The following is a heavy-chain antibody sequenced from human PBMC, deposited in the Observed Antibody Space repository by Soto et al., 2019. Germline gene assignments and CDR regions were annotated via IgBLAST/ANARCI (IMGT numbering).Heavy chain of an antibody. D-gene: IGHD3-3*01. J-gene: IGHJ6*03. CDR3: AREIMYYDFWSGYSVRGYYYYMDV. CDR2: IKRDGSEK. V-gene: IGHV3-7*01. Sequence: EVQLVESGGGLVQPGGSLRLSCAASGFTFSSYWMSWVRQAPGKGLEWVANIKRDGSEKYYVDSVKGRFTISRDNAKNSLYLQMSSLRAEDTAVYYCAREIMYYDFWSGYSVRGYYYYMDVWGKGTTVTVSS. CDR1: GFTFSSYW.